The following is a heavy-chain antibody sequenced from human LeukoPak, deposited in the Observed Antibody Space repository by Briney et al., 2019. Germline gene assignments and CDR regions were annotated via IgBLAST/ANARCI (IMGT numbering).Heavy chain of an antibody. V-gene: IGHV3-21*01. CDR2: ISSSSSYI. CDR1: GFTFSSYS. CDR3: ARGTMVRGVIPNRFDP. D-gene: IGHD3-10*01. Sequence: GSLRLSCAASGFTFSSYSMNWVRQAPGKGLEWVSSISSSSSYIYYADSVKGRFTISRDNAKNSLYLQMNSLRAEDTAVYYCARGTMVRGVIPNRFDPWGQGTLVTVSS. J-gene: IGHJ5*02.